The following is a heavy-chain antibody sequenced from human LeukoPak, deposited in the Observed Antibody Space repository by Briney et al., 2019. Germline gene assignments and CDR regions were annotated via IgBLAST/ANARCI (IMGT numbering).Heavy chain of an antibody. D-gene: IGHD3-22*01. J-gene: IGHJ4*02. CDR3: ARDLIYYDSSGSDY. CDR2: ITTSSIYI. Sequence: GSLRLSCAASGFTFSGYSMNWVRQAPGKGLEWVSSITTSSIYIYYADSVKGRFTISRDNAKNSLYLQMNSLRAEDTAVYYCARDLIYYDSSGSDYWGQGTLVTVSS. V-gene: IGHV3-21*01. CDR1: GFTFSGYS.